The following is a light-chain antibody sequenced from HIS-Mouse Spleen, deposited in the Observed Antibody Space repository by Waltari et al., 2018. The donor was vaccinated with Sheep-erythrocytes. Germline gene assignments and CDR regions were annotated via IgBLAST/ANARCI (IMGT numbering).Light chain of an antibody. CDR1: SSDVGSDNL. V-gene: IGLV2-23*01. CDR3: CSYAGSSTVV. CDR2: EGS. J-gene: IGLJ2*01. Sequence: QSALTQPASVSGSPGQSITISCTGTSSDVGSDNLVSWYQQPPGKAPKLMIYEGSKRPSGVSNRFSGSKSGNTASLTISGLQAEDEADYYCCSYAGSSTVVFGGGTKLTVL.